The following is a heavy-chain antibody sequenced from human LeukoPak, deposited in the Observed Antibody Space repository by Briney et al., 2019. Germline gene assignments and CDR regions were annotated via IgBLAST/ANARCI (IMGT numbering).Heavy chain of an antibody. Sequence: GRSLGLSCAASGFTFSSYAMHWVRQAPGKGLEWVAVISYDGSNKYYADSVKGRFTISRDNSKNTLYLQMNSLRAEDTAVYYCARDFSGSYYGTTDYGMDVWGQGTTVTVSS. J-gene: IGHJ6*02. CDR1: GFTFSSYA. CDR2: ISYDGSNK. D-gene: IGHD1-26*01. CDR3: ARDFSGSYYGTTDYGMDV. V-gene: IGHV3-30-3*01.